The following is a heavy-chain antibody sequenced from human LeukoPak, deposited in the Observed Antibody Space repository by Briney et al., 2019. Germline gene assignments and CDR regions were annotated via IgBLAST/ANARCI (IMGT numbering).Heavy chain of an antibody. J-gene: IGHJ4*02. CDR2: IYYSGST. Sequence: SSETLSLTCTVSGGSISSYYWSWIRQPPGKGLEWIGYIYYSGSTYYNPSLKSRVTISVDTSKNQFSLKLSSVTAADTAVYYCARVGCSGGSCYLPDKFDYWGQGTLVTVSS. V-gene: IGHV4-59*08. D-gene: IGHD2-15*01. CDR1: GGSISSYY. CDR3: ARVGCSGGSCYLPDKFDY.